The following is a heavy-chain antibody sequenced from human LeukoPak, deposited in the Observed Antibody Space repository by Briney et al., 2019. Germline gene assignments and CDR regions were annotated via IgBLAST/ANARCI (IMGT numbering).Heavy chain of an antibody. Sequence: GASVKVSCTASGGTFSSYAISWGRQAPGQGLEWMGGIIPIFGTANYAQTFQGRVTITADESTSTAYMELSSLRSEDTAVYYWARGAPYYYDSSGYYHRDYWGQGTLVTVSS. J-gene: IGHJ4*02. CDR1: GGTFSSYA. V-gene: IGHV1-69*13. D-gene: IGHD3-22*01. CDR3: ARGAPYYYDSSGYYHRDY. CDR2: IIPIFGTA.